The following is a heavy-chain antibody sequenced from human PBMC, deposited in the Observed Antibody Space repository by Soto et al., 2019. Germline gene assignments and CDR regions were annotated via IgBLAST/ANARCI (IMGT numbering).Heavy chain of an antibody. V-gene: IGHV3-23*01. J-gene: IGHJ5*02. Sequence: EVQLLESGGGLVQPGGSLRLSCAASGFTFSSYAMSWVRQAPGKGLEWVSAISGSGGSTYYADSVKGRFTIFRDNSKNTLYLQMNSLRAEDTAVYYCAKETTIFGVVIGNRFDPWGQGTLVTVSS. D-gene: IGHD3-3*01. CDR1: GFTFSSYA. CDR2: ISGSGGST. CDR3: AKETTIFGVVIGNRFDP.